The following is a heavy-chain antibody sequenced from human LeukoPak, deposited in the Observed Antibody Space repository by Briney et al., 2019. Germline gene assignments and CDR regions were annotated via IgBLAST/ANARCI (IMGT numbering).Heavy chain of an antibody. CDR3: SRDRRTWFDP. CDR1: GFTFSSYW. Sequence: GGSLRLSCAASGFTFSSYWMHWVRQVPGKGLVWVSRITSDGSDTIYADSVKGRFTISRDNAKNTLYLQMNSLRAEDTALYYCSRDRRTWFDPWGQRTLVTVSS. J-gene: IGHJ5*02. V-gene: IGHV3-74*01. CDR2: ITSDGSDT.